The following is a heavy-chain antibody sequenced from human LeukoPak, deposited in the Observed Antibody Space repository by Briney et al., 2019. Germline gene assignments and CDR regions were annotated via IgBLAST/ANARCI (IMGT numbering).Heavy chain of an antibody. CDR1: GFTFSSYS. D-gene: IGHD5-24*01. CDR2: IISSSSYI. V-gene: IGHV3-21*01. J-gene: IGHJ4*02. Sequence: AGGSLRLSCAASGFTFSSYSMSWVRQAPGKGLEWVASIISSSSYIYYADSVKGRFTISRDTAKNSLYRRMNSLRGEETAVYYCASVQAEEGYGLDYWREGTLVTVSS. CDR3: ASVQAEEGYGLDY.